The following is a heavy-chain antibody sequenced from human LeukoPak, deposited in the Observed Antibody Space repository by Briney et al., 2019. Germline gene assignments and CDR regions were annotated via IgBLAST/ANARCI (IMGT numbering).Heavy chain of an antibody. J-gene: IGHJ4*02. V-gene: IGHV4-59*08. CDR3: ARRHSSRWYYFDY. D-gene: IGHD6-13*01. Sequence: PSETLSLTCTVSGASISSYYWSWVRQPPGKGLEWIGYIYYSGSTNHNPSLKSRVTISVDTSKNQFSLRLSSVTAADTAVYYCARRHSSRWYYFDYWGQGTLVTVSS. CDR1: GASISSYY. CDR2: IYYSGST.